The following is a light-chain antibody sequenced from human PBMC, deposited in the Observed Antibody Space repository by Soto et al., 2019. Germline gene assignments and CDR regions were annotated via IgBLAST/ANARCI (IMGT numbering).Light chain of an antibody. CDR2: VVV. J-gene: IGLJ1*01. CDR1: KKDIGVYDF. Sequence: QSVLTQPPSASGSPGQSVTISCTGTKKDIGVYDFVSWYQHHPGKAPRLIIYVVVQRPSGVPDRFSGSKSGNTASLTVSGLQAADEGDYFCKSYAGSNTYVFGSGTKVTVL. CDR3: KSYAGSNTYV. V-gene: IGLV2-8*01.